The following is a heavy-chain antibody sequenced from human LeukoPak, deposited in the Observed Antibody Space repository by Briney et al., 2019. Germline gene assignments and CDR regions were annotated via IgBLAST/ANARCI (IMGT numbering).Heavy chain of an antibody. CDR2: ITGSGGST. Sequence: SGGSLRLSCAASGFTFSSYGMSWVRQAPGKGLEWVSAITGSGGSTFYADSVRGRFTISRDNSKNTLYLQVHSLRAEDTAVYYCAKDATGSGYYYFQHWGQGTLVTVSS. J-gene: IGHJ1*01. CDR1: GFTFSSYG. V-gene: IGHV3-23*01. CDR3: AKDATGSGYYYFQH. D-gene: IGHD3-3*01.